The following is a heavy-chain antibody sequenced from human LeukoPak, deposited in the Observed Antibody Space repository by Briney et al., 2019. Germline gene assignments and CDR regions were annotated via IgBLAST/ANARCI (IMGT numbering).Heavy chain of an antibody. D-gene: IGHD4-23*01. V-gene: IGHV5-51*01. J-gene: IGHJ3*02. CDR1: GDSFTSYW. Sequence: GESLKISCKGSGDSFTSYWIGWVRQMPGKGLEWMGIIYPGDSDTRYSPSFQGQVTISAHKSISTAYLQWSSLRASDTAMYYCARQDPVVTLGAFDIWGQGTMVTVSS. CDR2: IYPGDSDT. CDR3: ARQDPVVTLGAFDI.